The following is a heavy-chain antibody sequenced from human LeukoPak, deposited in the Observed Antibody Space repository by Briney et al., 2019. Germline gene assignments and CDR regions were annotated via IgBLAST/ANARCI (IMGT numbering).Heavy chain of an antibody. Sequence: GGSLRLSCVASGFTFSSYGMHWVRQAPGKGLEWVAVISYDGSNKYYADSVKGRFTISRDNSKNTLYLQMNSLRAEDTAVYYCAKDLEGGGYSYGSLDYWGQGTLVTVSS. CDR1: GFTFSSYG. J-gene: IGHJ4*02. CDR3: AKDLEGGGYSYGSLDY. V-gene: IGHV3-30*18. CDR2: ISYDGSNK. D-gene: IGHD5-18*01.